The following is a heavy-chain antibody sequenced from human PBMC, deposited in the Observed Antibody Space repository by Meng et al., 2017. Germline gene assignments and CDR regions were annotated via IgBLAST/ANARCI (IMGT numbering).Heavy chain of an antibody. V-gene: IGHV3-33*01. CDR2: IWYDGSNK. D-gene: IGHD3-10*01. CDR3: ARGFLWFGEDVDY. Sequence: VPLVESGGVVGQPGRSLRLSCAASGFTFSSYGMHWVRQAPGKGLEWVAVIWYDGSNKYYADSVKGRFTISRDNSKNTLYLQMNSLRAEDTAVYYCARGFLWFGEDVDYWGQGTLVTVSS. CDR1: GFTFSSYG. J-gene: IGHJ4*02.